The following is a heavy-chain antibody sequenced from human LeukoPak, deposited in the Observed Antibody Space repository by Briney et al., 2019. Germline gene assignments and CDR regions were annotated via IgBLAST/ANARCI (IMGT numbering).Heavy chain of an antibody. CDR3: ARDSVLRYYFDY. CDR2: IKQDGSEK. D-gene: IGHD2-8*01. V-gene: IGHV3-7*01. CDR1: GFTFSGYW. Sequence: GGSLRLSCAASGFTFSGYWMSWVRQAPGKGLEWVANIKQDGSEKYYVDSVKGRFTISRDNAKSSLYLQMNSLRAEDTAVYYCARDSVLRYYFDYWGQGTLVTVSS. J-gene: IGHJ4*02.